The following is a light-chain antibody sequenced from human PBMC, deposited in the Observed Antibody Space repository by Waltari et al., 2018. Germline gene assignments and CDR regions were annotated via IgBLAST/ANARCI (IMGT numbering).Light chain of an antibody. CDR2: KDS. J-gene: IGLJ2*01. V-gene: IGLV3-25*03. Sequence: SYELTQPPSVSASPGQTARITCSAAASPNQYAYWYQQRPGQAPVLVIYKDSERPSGIPERFSGSRSGTTITLTISGVQAEDEADYYCQSTDTSGTYVLFGGGTKLTVL. CDR1: ASPNQY. CDR3: QSTDTSGTYVL.